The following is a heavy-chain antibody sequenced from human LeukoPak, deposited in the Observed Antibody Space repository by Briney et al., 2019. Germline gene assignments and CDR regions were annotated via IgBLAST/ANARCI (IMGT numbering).Heavy chain of an antibody. D-gene: IGHD6-25*01. V-gene: IGHV3-9*01. CDR2: ISYNRDGI. CDR1: GFTFGDYA. J-gene: IGHJ4*02. CDR3: AKGAAAGIRGYFDY. Sequence: GRSLRLSCVASGFTFGDYAMHWVRQAPGKGLEWVSGISYNRDGIGYADSVKGRFTVSRDNAKNSLYLQMNSLRSEDTAFYCAKGAAAGIRGYFDYWGQGILVTVSS.